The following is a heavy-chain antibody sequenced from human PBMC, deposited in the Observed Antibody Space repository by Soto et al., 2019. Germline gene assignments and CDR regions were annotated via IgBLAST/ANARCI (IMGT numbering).Heavy chain of an antibody. V-gene: IGHV4-31*03. CDR1: GGSISSGGYS. CDR3: ASLCSSTSCYGYYGMDV. D-gene: IGHD2-2*01. J-gene: IGHJ6*02. CDR2: IYYSGST. Sequence: SETLSLTCTVSGGSISSGGYSWSWIRQHPGKGLEWIGYIYYSGSTYYNPSLKSRVTISVDTSKNQFSLKLSSVTAADTAVYYCASLCSSTSCYGYYGMDVWGQGTTVTVSS.